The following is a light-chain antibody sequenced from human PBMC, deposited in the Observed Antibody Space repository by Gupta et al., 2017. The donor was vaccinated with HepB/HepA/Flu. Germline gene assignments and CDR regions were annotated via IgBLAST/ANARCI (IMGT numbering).Light chain of an antibody. Sequence: QSALTQPASVSGSPGQSITISCTGTSSDVGNHNYVSWYQQHPGKAPKLMIFDVSNRPSGVSNRFSGSKSGTTASLTISGLQAEDEADYYCSSYTRSSTRVFGGGTKLTVL. CDR3: SSYTRSSTRV. CDR1: SSDVGNHNY. V-gene: IGLV2-14*03. CDR2: DVS. J-gene: IGLJ3*02.